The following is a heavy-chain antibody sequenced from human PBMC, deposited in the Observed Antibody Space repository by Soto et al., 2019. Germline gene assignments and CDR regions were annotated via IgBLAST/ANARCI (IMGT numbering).Heavy chain of an antibody. D-gene: IGHD2-21*02. CDR3: ARDHLILPAHDFFYGSDV. V-gene: IGHV3-7*03. CDR2: VPQEGVDG. Sequence: GSLRLSCEVSGFTFRMYSMSWVRQSPGKGLEWVAKVPQEGVDGHYADSVKGRFTISRDNGKNSLYLQLNNLRAEDTAVYYCARDHLILPAHDFFYGSDVWGRGATVTVSS. J-gene: IGHJ6*02. CDR1: GFTFRMYS.